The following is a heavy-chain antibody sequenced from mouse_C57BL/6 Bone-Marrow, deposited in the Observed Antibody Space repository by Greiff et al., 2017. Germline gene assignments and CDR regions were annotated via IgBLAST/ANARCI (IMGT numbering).Heavy chain of an antibody. J-gene: IGHJ3*01. D-gene: IGHD6-1*01. CDR3: ARASRRVFAY. CDR1: GYSITSGYY. CDR2: ISYDGSN. Sequence: ESGPGLVKPSPSLSLTCSVTGYSITSGYYWNWIRQFPGNKLEWMGYISYDGSNNYNPSLKNRISITRDTSKNQFFLKLNSVTTEDTATYYCARASRRVFAYWGQGTLVTVSA. V-gene: IGHV3-6*01.